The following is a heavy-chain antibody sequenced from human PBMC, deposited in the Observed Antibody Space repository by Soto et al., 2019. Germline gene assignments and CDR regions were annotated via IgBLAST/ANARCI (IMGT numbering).Heavy chain of an antibody. V-gene: IGHV3-48*02. CDR1: GFTFSTYS. D-gene: IGHD3-3*01. Sequence: EVQLVDSGGGLVEPGGSLRLSCAASGFTFSTYSMNWVRQAPGKGLEWLSYIGTSSATISYADSVTGRFTISRDNGKNSLYPQMNSRRDDEAAAYYCVRYYNWAFDYRGQGALVTDTS. J-gene: IGHJ4*02. CDR3: VRYYNWAFDY. CDR2: IGTSSATI.